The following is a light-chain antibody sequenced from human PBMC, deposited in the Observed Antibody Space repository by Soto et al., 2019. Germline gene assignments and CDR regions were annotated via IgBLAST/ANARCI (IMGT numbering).Light chain of an antibody. CDR3: QHYNSYSEA. CDR1: QSISSW. V-gene: IGKV1-5*01. CDR2: DAS. J-gene: IGKJ1*01. Sequence: DVQMTQSPSSLSASVGDRVTITCRASQSISSWLAWYQQKPGKAHKLLIYDASSLESGVQSRFSGSGSGTEFTLTIRSLQPDDFATYYCQHYNSYSEAVGQGTKVDI.